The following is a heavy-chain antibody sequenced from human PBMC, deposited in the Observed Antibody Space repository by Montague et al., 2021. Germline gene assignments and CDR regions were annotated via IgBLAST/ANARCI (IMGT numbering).Heavy chain of an antibody. Sequence: SLRLSCAASGFTFSNYGMSWVRQAPGKGLEWVSGITGSGATTYYADSVKGRFTISRGNSENTLYLQMNNLRAEDTALYYCARGRGVSSGIGQLDPWGQGTLVTVSS. CDR3: ARGRGVSSGIGQLDP. CDR1: GFTFSNYG. J-gene: IGHJ5*02. V-gene: IGHV3-23*01. D-gene: IGHD3-22*01. CDR2: ITGSGATT.